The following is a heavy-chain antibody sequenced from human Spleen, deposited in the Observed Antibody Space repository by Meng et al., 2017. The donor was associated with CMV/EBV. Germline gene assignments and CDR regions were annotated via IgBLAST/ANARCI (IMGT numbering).Heavy chain of an antibody. Sequence: GGSLRLSCAASGFTFSSYAMHWVRQAPGKGLEWVAVISYDGSNKYYADSVKGRFTISRDNSKNTLYVQMNSLRAEDTAVYYCARSRTYYDILTGLNWGQGTLVTVSS. CDR3: ARSRTYYDILTGLN. D-gene: IGHD3-9*01. CDR1: GFTFSSYA. V-gene: IGHV3-30-3*01. J-gene: IGHJ4*02. CDR2: ISYDGSNK.